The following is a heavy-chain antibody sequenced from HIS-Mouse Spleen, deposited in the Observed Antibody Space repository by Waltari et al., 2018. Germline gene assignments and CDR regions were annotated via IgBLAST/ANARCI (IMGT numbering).Heavy chain of an antibody. D-gene: IGHD6-13*01. CDR2: IYYSGGT. CDR3: AREIPYSSSWYDWYFDL. Sequence: QLQLQESGPGLVKPSETLSLTCTVSGGSISSSSYYWGWIRQPPGKGLEWIGCIYYSGGTSYNPSLKSRVTISVDTSKNQFSLKLSSVTAADTAVYYCAREIPYSSSWYDWYFDLWGRGTLVTVSS. J-gene: IGHJ2*01. CDR1: GGSISSSSYY. V-gene: IGHV4-39*07.